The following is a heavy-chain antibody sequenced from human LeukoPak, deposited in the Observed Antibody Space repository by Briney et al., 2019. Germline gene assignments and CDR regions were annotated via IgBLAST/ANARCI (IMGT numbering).Heavy chain of an antibody. Sequence: PGGSLRLSCTSSGFTFSNYGIHWVRQDSGRGLDWVAVISHDGINTYYADSVKGRFTISRDNSKNTLYLQVNSLRVEDTAVYYCVKDQREAYRSGWSRDFDYWGQGTLVTVSS. D-gene: IGHD6-19*01. V-gene: IGHV3-30*18. CDR2: ISHDGINT. CDR1: GFTFSNYG. J-gene: IGHJ4*02. CDR3: VKDQREAYRSGWSRDFDY.